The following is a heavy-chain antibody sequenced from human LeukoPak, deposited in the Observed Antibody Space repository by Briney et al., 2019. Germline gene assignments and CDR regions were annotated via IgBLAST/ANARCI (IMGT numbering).Heavy chain of an antibody. J-gene: IGHJ2*01. Sequence: SETLSLTCTVSGGSISSYYWTWIRQPPGKGMEWIGYIFYTGSTNYNPSLKSRVTISVDTSKNQFSLKLSSVTAADTAVYYCARAPAGDHWYFDLWGRGTLVTVSS. D-gene: IGHD1-14*01. CDR1: GGSISSYY. CDR3: ARAPAGDHWYFDL. CDR2: IFYTGST. V-gene: IGHV4-59*12.